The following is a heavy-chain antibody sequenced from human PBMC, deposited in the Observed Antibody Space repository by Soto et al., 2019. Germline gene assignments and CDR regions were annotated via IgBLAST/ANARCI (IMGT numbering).Heavy chain of an antibody. D-gene: IGHD1-26*01. J-gene: IGHJ4*02. CDR1: GYSISSSNW. CDR2: IYYSGTT. Sequence: SETLSLTCTVSGYSISSSNWWGWIRQPPGKGLEWIGYIYYSGTTYYNPSLKSRVTMSVDTSTNQFSLKLTSVTAVDTAVYYCARREIQGPIDYWGQGTLVTVSS. CDR3: ARREIQGPIDY. V-gene: IGHV4-28*01.